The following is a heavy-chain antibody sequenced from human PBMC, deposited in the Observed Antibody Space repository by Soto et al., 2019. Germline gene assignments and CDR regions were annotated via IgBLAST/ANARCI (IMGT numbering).Heavy chain of an antibody. CDR2: INPNSGGT. V-gene: IGHV1-2*02. CDR1: GYTFTGYY. J-gene: IGHJ6*02. Sequence: GASVKVSCKASGYTFTGYYMHWVRQAPGQGLEWMGWINPNSGGTNYAQKFQGRVTMTRDTSISTAYMELSRLRSDETAVYYCARAKHARTIFGVVYGMDVWGQGTTVTVSS. D-gene: IGHD3-3*01. CDR3: ARAKHARTIFGVVYGMDV.